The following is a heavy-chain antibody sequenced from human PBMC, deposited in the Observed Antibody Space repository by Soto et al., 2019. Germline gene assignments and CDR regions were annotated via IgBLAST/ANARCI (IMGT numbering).Heavy chain of an antibody. Sequence: SETLSLTCTVSGGSISSYYWSWIRQPPGKGLEWIGYIYYSGSTNYNPSLKSRVTISVDTSKNQFSLKLSSVTAADTAVYYCARSPLLHYYGSGSYPPYYFDYWGQGTLVTVSS. J-gene: IGHJ4*02. CDR2: IYYSGST. CDR3: ARSPLLHYYGSGSYPPYYFDY. CDR1: GGSISSYY. V-gene: IGHV4-59*01. D-gene: IGHD3-10*01.